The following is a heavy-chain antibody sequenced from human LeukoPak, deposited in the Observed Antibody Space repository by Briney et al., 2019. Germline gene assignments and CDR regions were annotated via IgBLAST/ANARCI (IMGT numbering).Heavy chain of an antibody. CDR3: ARVLGGYFDY. D-gene: IGHD2-15*01. J-gene: IGHJ4*02. Sequence: PGGSLRLSCAASGFTFSNAWMTWVRQAPGRGLEWVGRSKSKTDGGTTDYAAPVKGRFSILREDSKNTLYLQMNSLKTEDTAVYYCARVLGGYFDYWGQGTLVTVSS. CDR2: SKSKTDGGTT. V-gene: IGHV3-15*01. CDR1: GFTFSNAW.